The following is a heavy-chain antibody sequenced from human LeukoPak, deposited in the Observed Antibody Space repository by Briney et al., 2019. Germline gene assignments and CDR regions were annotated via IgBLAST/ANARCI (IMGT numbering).Heavy chain of an antibody. CDR1: GFTFSSYW. Sequence: GGSLRLSCAASGFTFSSYWMSWVRQAPGKGLEWVSAISGSGGSTYYADSVKGRFTISRDNSKNTLYLQMNSLRAEDTAVYYCAKGRRYCSSTSCFYYFDYWGQGTLVTVSS. J-gene: IGHJ4*02. CDR2: ISGSGGST. CDR3: AKGRRYCSSTSCFYYFDY. D-gene: IGHD2-2*01. V-gene: IGHV3-23*01.